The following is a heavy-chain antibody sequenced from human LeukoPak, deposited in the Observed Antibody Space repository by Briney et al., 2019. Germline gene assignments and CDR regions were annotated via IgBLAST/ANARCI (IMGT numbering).Heavy chain of an antibody. Sequence: PGGSLRLSCAVSGFTFSSYWMSWVRQAPGNGPEWVANIKEDESEKNYVDSVKGRFTISRDSAKNSLYLQMNSLRAEDTAVYYCARVGSGGSYRPFDYWGQGTLVTVSS. CDR3: ARVGSGGSYRPFDY. CDR2: IKEDESEK. V-gene: IGHV3-7*01. CDR1: GFTFSSYW. J-gene: IGHJ4*02. D-gene: IGHD3-10*01.